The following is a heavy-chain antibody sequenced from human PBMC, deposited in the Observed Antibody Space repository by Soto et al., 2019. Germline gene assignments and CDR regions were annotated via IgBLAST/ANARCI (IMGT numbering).Heavy chain of an antibody. CDR2: IIPIPGTA. J-gene: IGHJ4*02. CDR3: ARGIDFWNGYFDY. V-gene: IGHV1-69*01. D-gene: IGHD3-3*01. CDR1: GVTFSNYA. Sequence: QVQLVQSGPEVRKPGSSVKVSCKVSGVTFSNYAISWVRQAPGQGLEYMGGIIPIPGTANNAQKFQARVTITADESTSTAYMELSSLRSEDTALYYCARGIDFWNGYFDYWGQGTLVTVSS.